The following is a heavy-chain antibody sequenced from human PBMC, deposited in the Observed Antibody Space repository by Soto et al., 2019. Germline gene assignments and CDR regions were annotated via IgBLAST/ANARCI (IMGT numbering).Heavy chain of an antibody. Sequence: QITLKESGPTLVKPTQPLTLPCTFSGFSLSTSGGGVGWIRQPPGKALEWLALIYWDDDKRYSPSLKSRLTITKDTSKNQVVLTMTNMDPVDTATYYCAHSFGGYDYFDYWGQGTLVTVSS. D-gene: IGHD5-12*01. CDR2: IYWDDDK. V-gene: IGHV2-5*02. CDR3: AHSFGGYDYFDY. CDR1: GFSLSTSGGG. J-gene: IGHJ4*02.